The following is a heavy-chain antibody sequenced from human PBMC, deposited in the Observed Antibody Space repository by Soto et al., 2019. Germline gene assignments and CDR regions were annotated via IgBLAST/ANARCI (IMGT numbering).Heavy chain of an antibody. D-gene: IGHD4-17*01. J-gene: IGHJ4*02. Sequence: SETLSLTCTVSGGSISSSSYYWGWIRQPPGKGLEWIGSIYYSGSTYYNPSLKSRVTISVDTSKNQFSLKLSSVTAADTAVYYCARQGDYGDYYGHGKYFDYWGQGTLVTVSS. V-gene: IGHV4-39*01. CDR2: IYYSGST. CDR1: GGSISSSSYY. CDR3: ARQGDYGDYYGHGKYFDY.